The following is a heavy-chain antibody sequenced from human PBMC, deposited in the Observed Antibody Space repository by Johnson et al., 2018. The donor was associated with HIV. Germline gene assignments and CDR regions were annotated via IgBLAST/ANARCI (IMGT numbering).Heavy chain of an antibody. D-gene: IGHD3-10*01. Sequence: QVQLVESGGGVVQPGRSLRLSCAASGFTFSSYAMHWVRQAPGKGLEWVAVISYDGGNKYYADSVKGRFTISRDNSKNTLYLQMNSLRAEDTAVYYCARVITVVRGGIITSPIDAFHIWGQGTMVTASA. J-gene: IGHJ3*02. CDR3: ARVITVVRGGIITSPIDAFHI. CDR1: GFTFSSYA. V-gene: IGHV3-30-3*01. CDR2: ISYDGGNK.